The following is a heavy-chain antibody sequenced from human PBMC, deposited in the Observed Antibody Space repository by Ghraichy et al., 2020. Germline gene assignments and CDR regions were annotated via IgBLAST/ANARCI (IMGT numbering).Heavy chain of an antibody. V-gene: IGHV3-74*01. Sequence: GGSLRLSCAASGFIFSGYVMHWVRQTPGKGLVWVSRINNDGTVTTYADSVKGRFTVSRDNAKNTLYLQMNSLRAEDTAMYYCARDINWEFYDYWGQGTLVTVSS. CDR1: GFIFSGYV. D-gene: IGHD1-1*01. CDR2: INNDGTVT. CDR3: ARDINWEFYDY. J-gene: IGHJ4*02.